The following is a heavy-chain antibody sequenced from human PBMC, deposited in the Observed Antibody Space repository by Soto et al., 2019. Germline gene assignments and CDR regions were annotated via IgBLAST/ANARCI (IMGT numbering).Heavy chain of an antibody. J-gene: IGHJ4*02. CDR3: ANGDVLTGSRQGWDY. Sequence: EVQLLESGGGLVQPGGSLRLSCAASGFTFSSYAMSWVRQAPGRGLECVSSIDGSGAGTYYSDSVRGRFTISRDNSKNTLDLQMDSLRAEDTAVYYCANGDVLTGSRQGWDYWGQGTLVTVSS. D-gene: IGHD3-9*01. CDR2: IDGSGAGT. CDR1: GFTFSSYA. V-gene: IGHV3-23*01.